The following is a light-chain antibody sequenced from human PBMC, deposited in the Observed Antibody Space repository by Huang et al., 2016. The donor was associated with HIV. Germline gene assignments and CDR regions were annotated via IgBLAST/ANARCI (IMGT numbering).Light chain of an antibody. CDR2: DAS. J-gene: IGKJ2*01. Sequence: DIQMTQSPSSLSASVGDRVTFTCQASQDISNYLHCYQQKPGKAPKLLIYDASNLETGVPSRFSGSGSGTDFTLIISSLQPEDIATYYCQQYENLHTFGQGTKLEIK. CDR3: QQYENLHT. V-gene: IGKV1-33*01. CDR1: QDISNY.